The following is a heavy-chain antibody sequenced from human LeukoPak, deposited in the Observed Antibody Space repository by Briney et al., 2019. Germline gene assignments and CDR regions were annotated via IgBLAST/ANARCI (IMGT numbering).Heavy chain of an antibody. V-gene: IGHV1-18*04. Sequence: ASVKVSCKASGYTFTSYGISWVRQAPGQGLEWMGWISAYNGNTNYAQKLQGRVTMTTDTSTSTAYMELRSLRSDDTAVYYCARDGELWFGPQGSGWFDPWGQRTLVTVSS. J-gene: IGHJ5*02. D-gene: IGHD3-10*01. CDR2: ISAYNGNT. CDR3: ARDGELWFGPQGSGWFDP. CDR1: GYTFTSYG.